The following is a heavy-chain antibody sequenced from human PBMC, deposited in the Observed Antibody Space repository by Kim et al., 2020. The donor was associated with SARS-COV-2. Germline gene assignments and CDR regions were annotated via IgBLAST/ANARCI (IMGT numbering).Heavy chain of an antibody. CDR1: GYTFTNYG. Sequence: ASVKVSCKASGYTFTNYGMHWVRQAPGQRLEWMGWINVGNGNTKYSEKFQGRVTITRDTSANTAYMELSSLRSEDTAIYYCARDSSYDYGDYIDYWGQGTLVTPSS. CDR3: ARDSSYDYGDYIDY. D-gene: IGHD4-17*01. J-gene: IGHJ4*02. CDR2: INVGNGNT. V-gene: IGHV1-3*01.